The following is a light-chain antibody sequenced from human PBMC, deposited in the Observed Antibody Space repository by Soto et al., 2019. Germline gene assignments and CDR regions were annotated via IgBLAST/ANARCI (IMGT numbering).Light chain of an antibody. V-gene: IGKV1-6*01. CDR3: LQDINHPWT. Sequence: IRVTLSPASLSVSISDRVTXSCRASQGIGNALGWYQQKPGKPPKVLIYGASNLQSGVPPRFSGSGSGTDFTLAISSLQPEDSATYCCLQDINHPWTFGQGTKVDI. J-gene: IGKJ1*01. CDR2: GAS. CDR1: QGIGNA.